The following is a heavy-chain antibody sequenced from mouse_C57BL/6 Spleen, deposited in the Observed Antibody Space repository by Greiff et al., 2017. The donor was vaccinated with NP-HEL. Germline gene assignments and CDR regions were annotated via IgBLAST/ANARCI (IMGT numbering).Heavy chain of an antibody. V-gene: IGHV5-16*01. CDR2: INYDGSST. D-gene: IGHD1-1*01. Sequence: EVMLVESEGGLVQPGSSMKLSCTASGFTFSDYYMAWVRQVPEKGLEWVANINYDGSSTYYLDSLKSRFIISRDNAKNILYLQMSSLKSEDTATYYCARDDYGSSISYWYFDVWGTGTTVTVSS. CDR3: ARDDYGSSISYWYFDV. J-gene: IGHJ1*03. CDR1: GFTFSDYY.